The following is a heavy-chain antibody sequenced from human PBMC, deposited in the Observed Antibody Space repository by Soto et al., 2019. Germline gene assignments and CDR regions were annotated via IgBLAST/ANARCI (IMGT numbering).Heavy chain of an antibody. Sequence: SETLSLTCAVSGYSISSGFSWGWIRQPPGKGLEWIGSIDHSGSTHYNASLKIRLSTSLDTSKSQFSLKLRSVTAADTAVYYCARDWGSGYYHFEPWGQGTLVTVSS. V-gene: IGHV4-38-2*02. CDR3: ARDWGSGYYHFEP. CDR1: GYSISSGFS. CDR2: IDHSGST. J-gene: IGHJ5*02. D-gene: IGHD5-12*01.